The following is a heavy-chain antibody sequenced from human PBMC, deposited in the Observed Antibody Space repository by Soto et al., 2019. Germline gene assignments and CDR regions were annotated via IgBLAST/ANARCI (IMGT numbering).Heavy chain of an antibody. V-gene: IGHV4-59*01. Sequence: SETLSLTCTVSGGSISSYYWSWIRQPPGKGLEWIGYIYYSGSTNYNPSLKSRVTISVDTSKNQFSLKLSSVTAADAAVYYCARGGETIFGVTRILDNWFDPWGQGTLVTVSS. J-gene: IGHJ5*02. D-gene: IGHD3-3*01. CDR2: IYYSGST. CDR1: GGSISSYY. CDR3: ARGGETIFGVTRILDNWFDP.